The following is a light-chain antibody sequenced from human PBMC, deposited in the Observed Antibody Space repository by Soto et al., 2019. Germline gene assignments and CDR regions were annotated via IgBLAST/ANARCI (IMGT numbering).Light chain of an antibody. CDR3: QQYHTYTNT. Sequence: DIQMTQSPSTLSASVGDRVTITCRASQNIRTWLAWHQQKPGKAPRLLIYDASTLDSGVPSRFSGRGSGTEFTLTISSLQPDDFATYYCQQYHTYTNTFGQGTRLEIK. CDR2: DAS. CDR1: QNIRTW. J-gene: IGKJ5*01. V-gene: IGKV1-5*01.